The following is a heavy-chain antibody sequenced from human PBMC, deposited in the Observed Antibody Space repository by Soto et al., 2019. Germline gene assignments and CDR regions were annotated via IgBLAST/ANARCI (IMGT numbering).Heavy chain of an antibody. Sequence: VASVKGSCKDSGFTFSSSAVQWVRQARGQRLEWIGWIVVGSGNTNYAQELQERVTITRDMSTSTAYMELSSLRSEDTAVYYCAADDTSAHYYYWGQGTLVTVYS. CDR3: AADDTSAHYYY. CDR2: IVVGSGNT. D-gene: IGHD3-22*01. V-gene: IGHV1-58*01. J-gene: IGHJ4*02. CDR1: GFTFSSSA.